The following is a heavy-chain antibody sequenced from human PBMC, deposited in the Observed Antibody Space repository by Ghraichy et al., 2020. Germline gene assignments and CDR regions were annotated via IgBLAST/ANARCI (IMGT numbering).Heavy chain of an antibody. CDR2: INHSGNT. V-gene: IGHV4-34*01. J-gene: IGHJ4*02. Sequence: SETLSLTCAVYGGSFSGYYWSWIRQSPGKGLEWIGEINHSGNTNYNQSLKSRVTISVDTSKNQFSLKVNSVTAADTAVYYCAKLDSSATKFDYWSQGTLVTVSS. CDR1: GGSFSGYY. D-gene: IGHD3-22*01. CDR3: AKLDSSATKFDY.